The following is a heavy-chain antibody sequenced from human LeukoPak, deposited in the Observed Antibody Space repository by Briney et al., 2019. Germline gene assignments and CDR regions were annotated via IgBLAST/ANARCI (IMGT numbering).Heavy chain of an antibody. CDR1: GYTFTSYY. CDR2: INPSGGST. Sequence: GASVKVSCKASGYTFTSYYMHWVRQAPGQGLEWMGIINPSGGSTSYAQKFQGRVTMTRDTSTSTVYMELSSLRSEDTAVYYCARPTGIAVAGHAFDIWGQGTMVTVSS. CDR3: ARPTGIAVAGHAFDI. J-gene: IGHJ3*02. V-gene: IGHV1-46*01. D-gene: IGHD6-19*01.